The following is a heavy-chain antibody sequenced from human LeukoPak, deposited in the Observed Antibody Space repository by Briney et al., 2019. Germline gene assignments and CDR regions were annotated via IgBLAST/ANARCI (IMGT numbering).Heavy chain of an antibody. Sequence: GGSLRLSCAASGFTFSRYEMNWVRQAPGKGLEWVSSISSSSSYIYYADSVKGRFTISRDNAKNSLYLQMNSLRAEDTAVYFCARDAGYGYDRFDFWGQGIQVTVSS. J-gene: IGHJ4*02. CDR1: GFTFSRYE. CDR2: ISSSSSYI. CDR3: ARDAGYGYDRFDF. V-gene: IGHV3-21*01. D-gene: IGHD5-18*01.